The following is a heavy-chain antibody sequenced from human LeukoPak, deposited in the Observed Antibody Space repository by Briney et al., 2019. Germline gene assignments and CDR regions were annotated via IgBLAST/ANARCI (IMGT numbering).Heavy chain of an antibody. J-gene: IGHJ4*02. CDR3: TRGDGSGSY. D-gene: IGHD1-26*01. V-gene: IGHV3-49*04. CDR1: GFTFGDYA. Sequence: GGSLRLSCTASGFTFGDYAMSWVRQAPGKGLDWIGFIRSKTSGGTTEYAASVKGRFTILRDDSKSIAYLQINSLKTVDTAVYYCTRGDGSGSYWGQGTLVTVSS. CDR2: IRSKTSGGTT.